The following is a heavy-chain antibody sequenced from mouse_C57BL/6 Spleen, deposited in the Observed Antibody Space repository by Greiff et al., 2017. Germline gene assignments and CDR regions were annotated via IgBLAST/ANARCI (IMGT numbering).Heavy chain of an antibody. V-gene: IGHV1-55*01. J-gene: IGHJ2*01. D-gene: IGHD2-3*01. Sequence: VQLQQPGAELVKPGASVKMSCKASGYTFTSYWITWVKQRPGQGLEWIGDIYPGSGSTNYNEKFKSKATLTVDTSSSTAYMQLSSLTSAASAVYCCARENDGYFDYWGQGTTLTVSS. CDR2: IYPGSGST. CDR1: GYTFTSYW. CDR3: ARENDGYFDY.